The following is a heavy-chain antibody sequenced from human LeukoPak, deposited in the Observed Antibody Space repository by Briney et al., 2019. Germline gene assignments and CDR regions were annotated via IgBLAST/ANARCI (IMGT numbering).Heavy chain of an antibody. CDR2: ISYDGSNK. V-gene: IGHV3-30*04. J-gene: IGHJ4*02. D-gene: IGHD3-10*01. CDR1: GFTFSSYA. Sequence: GGSLRLSCAAYGFTFSSYAMHWVRQAPGKGLEWVTVISYDGSNKYYADSVKGRFPISRDNSKNALYLQMNSLRAEDTAVYYCARGYYGSGSWFDYWGQGTLVTVSS. CDR3: ARGYYGSGSWFDY.